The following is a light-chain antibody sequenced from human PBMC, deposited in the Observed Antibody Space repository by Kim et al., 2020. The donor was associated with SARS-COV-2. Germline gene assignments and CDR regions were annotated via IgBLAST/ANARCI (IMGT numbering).Light chain of an antibody. CDR2: GEN. CDR3: NARDSSGNHVV. J-gene: IGLJ2*01. Sequence: ALGQTVRITCQGDSLRSYYASWYQQKPGQAPVLVIYGENNRPSGIPDRFSGSSSGNTASLTITGTQAEDEADYYCNARDSSGNHVVFGGGTQLTVL. V-gene: IGLV3-19*01. CDR1: SLRSYY.